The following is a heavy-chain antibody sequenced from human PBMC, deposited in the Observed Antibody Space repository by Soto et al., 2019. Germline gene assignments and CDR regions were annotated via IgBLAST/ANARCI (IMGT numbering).Heavy chain of an antibody. V-gene: IGHV3-30*18. CDR1: GFTFSSYG. D-gene: IGHD6-13*01. CDR3: AKEFGQLVLDY. J-gene: IGHJ4*02. Sequence: QVQLVESGGGVVQPGRSLRLSCAASGFTFSSYGMHWVRQAPGKGLEWVAVISYDGSNKYYADSVKGRFTISRDNSKNTLYLQMNSLIAEDTAVYYCAKEFGQLVLDYWGQGTLVTVSS. CDR2: ISYDGSNK.